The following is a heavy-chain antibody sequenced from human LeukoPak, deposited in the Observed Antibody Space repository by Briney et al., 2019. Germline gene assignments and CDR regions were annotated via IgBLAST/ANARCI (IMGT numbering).Heavy chain of an antibody. CDR3: ARDYGSGSQLYENWFDP. D-gene: IGHD3-10*01. J-gene: IGHJ5*02. CDR1: GYTFTGYY. V-gene: IGHV1-2*02. CDR2: INPNSGGT. Sequence: ASVKVSCKASGYTFTGYYMHWVRQAPGQGLEWMGWINPNSGGTNYAQKFQGRVTMTRDTSISTAYMELSRLRSDDTAVYYCARDYGSGSQLYENWFDPWGQGTLVTVSS.